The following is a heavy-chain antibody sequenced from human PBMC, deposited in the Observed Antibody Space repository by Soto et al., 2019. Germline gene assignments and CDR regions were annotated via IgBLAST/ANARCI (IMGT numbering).Heavy chain of an antibody. J-gene: IGHJ4*02. Sequence: PSETLSLTCTVSGGSISSYYWSWIRQPPGKGLEWIGYIYYSGSTNYNPSLKSRVTISVDTSKNQFSLKLSSVTAADTAVYYCARGKNSITIFGVDPAFDYWGQGTLVTVSS. CDR2: IYYSGST. CDR1: GGSISSYY. D-gene: IGHD3-3*01. CDR3: ARGKNSITIFGVDPAFDY. V-gene: IGHV4-59*01.